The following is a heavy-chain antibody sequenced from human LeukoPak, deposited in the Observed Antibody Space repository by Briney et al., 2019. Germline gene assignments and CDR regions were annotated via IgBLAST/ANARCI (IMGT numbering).Heavy chain of an antibody. J-gene: IGHJ1*01. Sequence: PGGSLRLSCAASGFTFSNNWMTWVRQAPGKGLEWVASVKKDASEKYYVDSVKGRFTISRDNAKNSLYLQMNSLRVEDTAVYYCASGSGSYPEYFQHWGQGTLVTVSS. CDR3: ASGSGSYPEYFQH. V-gene: IGHV3-7*01. CDR2: VKKDASEK. CDR1: GFTFSNNW. D-gene: IGHD1-26*01.